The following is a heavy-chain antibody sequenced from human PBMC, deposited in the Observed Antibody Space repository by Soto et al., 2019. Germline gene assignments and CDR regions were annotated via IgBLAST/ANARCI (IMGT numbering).Heavy chain of an antibody. CDR2: IKEDGSEK. J-gene: IGHJ3*02. CDR3: ARGARI. CDR1: RFTFSGYW. V-gene: IGHV3-7*01. Sequence: EVQLVESGGDLVQPGGSLRLSCADSRFTFSGYWMYWVRQAPGKGLEWVANIKEDGSEKNYVDSVRGRFTISRDNAKNSLYPQMNSLRAEDTAVYYCARGARIWGQGTMVTVS.